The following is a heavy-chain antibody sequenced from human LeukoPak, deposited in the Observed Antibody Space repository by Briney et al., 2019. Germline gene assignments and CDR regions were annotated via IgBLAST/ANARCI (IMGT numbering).Heavy chain of an antibody. J-gene: IGHJ4*02. V-gene: IGHV1-8*03. D-gene: IGHD3-22*01. Sequence: ASVKVSFKASGYTFTSYDINWVRQATGQGLEWMGWMNPNSGNTGYAQKFQGRVTITRNTSISTAYMELSSLRSEDTAVYYCARAGGETYDSSGYYLDYWGQGTLVTVSS. CDR2: MNPNSGNT. CDR1: GYTFTSYD. CDR3: ARAGGETYDSSGYYLDY.